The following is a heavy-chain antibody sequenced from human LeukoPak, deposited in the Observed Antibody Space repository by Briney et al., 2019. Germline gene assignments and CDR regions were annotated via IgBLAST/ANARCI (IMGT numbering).Heavy chain of an antibody. V-gene: IGHV3-23*01. Sequence: PGGSLRLSCAASGFTFSSYAMSWVRQAPGKGLEWVSGITNSGGNTYYADSVKGRFTISRDNSKSTLYLQMSSLRAEDTALYYCAKRWGLSLACFDYWGRGTLVTVSS. CDR3: AKRWGLSLACFDY. J-gene: IGHJ4*02. CDR1: GFTFSSYA. CDR2: ITNSGGNT. D-gene: IGHD3-16*01.